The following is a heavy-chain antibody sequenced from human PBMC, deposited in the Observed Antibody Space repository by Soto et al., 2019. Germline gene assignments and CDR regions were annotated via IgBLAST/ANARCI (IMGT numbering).Heavy chain of an antibody. Sequence: SGESLKISCKASGYTFTSYWITWVRQMPGKGLEWMGTFDPSDSYTNYSPSFQGHVTISADKSISTAYVQWSSLKASDTAMYYCARSSASGLDDWGQGTLVTVSS. CDR2: FDPSDSYT. CDR3: ARSSASGLDD. J-gene: IGHJ4*02. CDR1: GYTFTSYW. V-gene: IGHV5-10-1*01. D-gene: IGHD3-10*01.